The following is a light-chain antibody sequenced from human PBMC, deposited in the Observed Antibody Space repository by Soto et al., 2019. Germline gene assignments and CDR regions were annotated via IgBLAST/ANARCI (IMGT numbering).Light chain of an antibody. CDR2: DTS. J-gene: IGKJ5*01. Sequence: EIVLTPSRPTLSLSPGERSTVSCRASETIRGLLAWYQQRPGQPPRLLIYDTSNRATGIPARFSGSGSGTDFTLTIGGVEPADLGVCYCQQRHNWPIAFGGGTRLEIK. CDR3: QQRHNWPIA. V-gene: IGKV3-11*01. CDR1: ETIRGL.